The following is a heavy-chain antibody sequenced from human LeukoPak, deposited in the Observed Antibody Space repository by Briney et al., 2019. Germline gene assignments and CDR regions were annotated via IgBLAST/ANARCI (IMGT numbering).Heavy chain of an antibody. CDR2: IRNKANSYTT. Sequence: PGGSLRLSCAASGFTFSDHAMDWVRQAPGKGLEWVGRIRNKANSYTTEYAASVQGRFTVSRDDSMNSLYLQMNSRKTEDTAVYYCTRLVGANDWGQGTLVTVSS. CDR3: TRLVGAND. J-gene: IGHJ4*02. CDR1: GFTFSDHA. D-gene: IGHD1-26*01. V-gene: IGHV3-72*01.